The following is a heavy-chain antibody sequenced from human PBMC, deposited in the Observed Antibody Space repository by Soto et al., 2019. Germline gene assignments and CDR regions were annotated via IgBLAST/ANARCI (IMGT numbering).Heavy chain of an antibody. CDR2: ISVSGSIR. V-gene: IGHV3-48*02. Sequence: EVQLVESGGGLVQPGGSLRLSCAASGFTFSTYSMNWVRQAPGKGLEWVAFISVSGSIRYYADSVRGRFTISRDNAKNSLVLETNSLTDGDTAVYYWARDQCQYDPNQPYYFDYWCRGTLVAVSS. D-gene: IGHD3-16*01. J-gene: IGHJ4*02. CDR1: GFTFSTYS. CDR3: ARDQCQYDPNQPYYFDY.